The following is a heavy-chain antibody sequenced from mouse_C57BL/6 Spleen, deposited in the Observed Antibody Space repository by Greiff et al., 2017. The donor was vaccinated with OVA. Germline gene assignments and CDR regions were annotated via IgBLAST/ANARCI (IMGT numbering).Heavy chain of an antibody. CDR3: TRWDGSSGAWFAY. J-gene: IGHJ3*01. V-gene: IGHV1-5*01. CDR2: IYPGNSDT. Sequence: EVQLQQSGTVLARPGASVKMSCKTSGYTFTSYWMHWVKQRPGQGLEWIGAIYPGNSDTSYNQKFKGKAKLTAVTSASTAYMELSSLTNEDSAVYCCTRWDGSSGAWFAYWGQGTLVTVSA. D-gene: IGHD1-1*01. CDR1: GYTFTSYW.